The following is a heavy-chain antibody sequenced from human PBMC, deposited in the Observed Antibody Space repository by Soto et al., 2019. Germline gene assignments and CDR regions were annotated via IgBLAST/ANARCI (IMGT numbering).Heavy chain of an antibody. CDR3: SGYSGSHGY. Sequence: GGSLRLSCAASGITFPTYAMSWVRQAPGKGLAWVSVISGSGGTTYYAGSVKGRFTISRDNSKNTAVYYCARDLVPPFDYYDSSGYSGSHGYWGQGTLVTVSS. CDR2: ISGSGGTT. D-gene: IGHD3-22*01. CDR1: GITFPTYA. J-gene: IGHJ4*02. V-gene: IGHV3-23*01.